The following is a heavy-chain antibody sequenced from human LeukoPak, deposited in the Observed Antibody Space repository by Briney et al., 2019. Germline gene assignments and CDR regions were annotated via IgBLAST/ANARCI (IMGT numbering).Heavy chain of an antibody. V-gene: IGHV3-66*01. D-gene: IGHD6-19*01. J-gene: IGHJ4*02. CDR1: GFTFSDYY. CDR2: IYSGGST. CDR3: ASAIAVADHYFDY. Sequence: PGGSLRLSCAASGFTFSDYYMSWVRQAPGKGLEWVSVIYSGGSTYYADSVKGRFTISRDNSKNTLYLQMNSLRAEDTAVYYCASAIAVADHYFDYWGQGTLVTVSS.